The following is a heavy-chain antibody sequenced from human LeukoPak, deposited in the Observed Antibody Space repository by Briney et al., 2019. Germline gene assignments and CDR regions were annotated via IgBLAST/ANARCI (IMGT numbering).Heavy chain of an antibody. J-gene: IGHJ5*02. V-gene: IGHV4-34*01. Sequence: PSETLSLTCAVYGGSFSGYYWSWIRQPPGKGLEWIGEINHSGSTNYNPSLKSRVTISVDTSKNQFSLKLSSVTAADTAVYYCARDLGYSSSWYRGDWFDPWGQGTLVTVSS. CDR3: ARDLGYSSSWYRGDWFDP. D-gene: IGHD6-13*01. CDR1: GGSFSGYY. CDR2: INHSGST.